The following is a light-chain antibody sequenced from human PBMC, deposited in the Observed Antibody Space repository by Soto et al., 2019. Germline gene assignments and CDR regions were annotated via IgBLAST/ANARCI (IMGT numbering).Light chain of an antibody. CDR1: QSVNNY. Sequence: EIVLTHSPATLSLSPCERATLSCRASQSVNNYLAWYQQRPGQAPRLLIYDASNRATGIPARFSGSGSGTDFTLTISSLEPEDFAVYYCQHRNNRPFSFGPGTKVDIK. CDR2: DAS. J-gene: IGKJ3*01. V-gene: IGKV3-11*01. CDR3: QHRNNRPFS.